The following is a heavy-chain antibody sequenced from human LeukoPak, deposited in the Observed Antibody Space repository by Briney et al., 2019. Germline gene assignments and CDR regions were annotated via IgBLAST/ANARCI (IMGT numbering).Heavy chain of an antibody. CDR3: AKEIQLWENWFDP. D-gene: IGHD5-18*01. J-gene: IGHJ5*02. CDR1: GFTFSSYG. V-gene: IGHV3-30*18. CDR2: ISYDGSNK. Sequence: GRSLRLSCAASGFTFSSYGMHWVRQAPGKGLEWVAVISYDGSNKYYADSVKGRFTISRDNSKNTLYLQMNSLRAEDTAVYYCAKEIQLWENWFDPWGQGTLVTVSS.